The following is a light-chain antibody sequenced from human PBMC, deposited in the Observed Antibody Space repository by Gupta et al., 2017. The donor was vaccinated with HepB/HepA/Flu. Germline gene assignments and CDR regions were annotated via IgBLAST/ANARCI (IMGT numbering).Light chain of an antibody. Sequence: DIQMTQSPSTLSASVGDRVTITCRASQSISSWLAWYQQKPGKAPKLLIYKASNLESGVPSRLSGSGSGTEFTLTISSLQPDDFATYYCQQYNSYPYTFGQGTKLEIK. CDR3: QQYNSYPYT. V-gene: IGKV1-5*03. J-gene: IGKJ2*01. CDR1: QSISSW. CDR2: KAS.